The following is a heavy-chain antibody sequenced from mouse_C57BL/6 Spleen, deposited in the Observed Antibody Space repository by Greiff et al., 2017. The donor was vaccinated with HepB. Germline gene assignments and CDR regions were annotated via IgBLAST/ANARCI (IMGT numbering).Heavy chain of an antibody. CDR2: ISSGGDYI. CDR3: TRGKNDAGYPFDY. Sequence: EVNLVESGEGLVKPGGSLKLSCAASGFTFSSYAMSWVRQTPEKRLEWVAYISSGGDYIYYADTVKGRFTISRDNARNTLYLQMSSLKSEDTAMYYCTRGKNDAGYPFDYWGQGTTLTVSS. D-gene: IGHD2-3*01. V-gene: IGHV5-9-1*02. CDR1: GFTFSSYA. J-gene: IGHJ2*01.